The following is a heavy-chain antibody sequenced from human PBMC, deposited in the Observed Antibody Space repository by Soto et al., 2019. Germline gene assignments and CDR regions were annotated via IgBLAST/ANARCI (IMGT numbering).Heavy chain of an antibody. V-gene: IGHV4-34*01. CDR2: VNHSGEA. J-gene: IGHJ4*02. CDR3: ARGREFDY. CDR1: CGSFRNYY. Sequence: TSETLSLTCGVYCGSFRNYYWIWVRQPPGKGLEWIGEVNHSGEATYNPSLQSRVTISVDTSKNQFSLKLSSVTAADTAVYYCARGREFDYWGQGTLVTVSS.